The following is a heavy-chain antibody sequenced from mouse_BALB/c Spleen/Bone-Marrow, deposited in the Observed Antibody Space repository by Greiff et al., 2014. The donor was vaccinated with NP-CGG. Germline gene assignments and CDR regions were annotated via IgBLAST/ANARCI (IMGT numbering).Heavy chain of an antibody. J-gene: IGHJ4*01. Sequence: VQLQQSGAELVKPGASVKLSCTASGFNIKDTYMHWVKQRPEQGLEWIGRIDPANGNTKYDPKFQGKATITADTSSNTAYLQXXXXTSXDTAVYYCARWEYYAMDYWGQGTSVTVSS. CDR2: IDPANGNT. CDR3: ARWEYYAMDY. CDR1: GFNIKDTY. V-gene: IGHV14-3*02. D-gene: IGHD4-1*01.